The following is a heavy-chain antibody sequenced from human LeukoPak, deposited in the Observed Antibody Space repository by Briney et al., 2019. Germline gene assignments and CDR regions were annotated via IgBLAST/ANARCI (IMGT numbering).Heavy chain of an antibody. J-gene: IGHJ4*02. Sequence: GSLRLSCAASGFTFSSYGMHWVRQAPGKGLEWVAVIWYDGSNKYYADSVKGRFTISRDNSKNTLYLQMNSLRAEDTAVYYCARPTYSGSYYWFDYWGQGTLVTVSS. CDR1: GFTFSSYG. V-gene: IGHV3-33*01. CDR2: IWYDGSNK. D-gene: IGHD1-26*01. CDR3: ARPTYSGSYYWFDY.